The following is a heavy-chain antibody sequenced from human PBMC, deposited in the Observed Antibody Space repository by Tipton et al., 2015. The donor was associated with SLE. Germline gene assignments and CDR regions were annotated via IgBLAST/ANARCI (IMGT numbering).Heavy chain of an antibody. J-gene: IGHJ4*02. D-gene: IGHD5-18*01. V-gene: IGHV3-30*02. CDR2: IRYNGNDK. CDR1: GFTFSTYG. CDR3: AKGDTSMGYY. Sequence: SLRLSCAASGFTFSTYGIHWVRQAPGKGLEWVAFIRYNGNDKYYADSVKGRFTISRDNSKNTLYLQMNSLRAEDTALYYCAKGDTSMGYYWGQGTLVTVSS.